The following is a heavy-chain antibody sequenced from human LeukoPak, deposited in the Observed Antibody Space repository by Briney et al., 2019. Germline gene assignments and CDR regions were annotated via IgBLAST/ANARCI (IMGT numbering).Heavy chain of an antibody. CDR3: AIATYYYDSGVYYGDY. Sequence: GGSLGLSCAASGFTFSSYSMNWVRQAPGKGLEWVSYISSSSSTKYYADSVKGRFTISRDNAKNSLYLQMNSLRDEDTAVYYCAIATYYYDSGVYYGDYGGQEPLVPVSS. D-gene: IGHD3-22*01. J-gene: IGHJ4*02. CDR1: GFTFSSYS. CDR2: ISSSSSTK. V-gene: IGHV3-48*02.